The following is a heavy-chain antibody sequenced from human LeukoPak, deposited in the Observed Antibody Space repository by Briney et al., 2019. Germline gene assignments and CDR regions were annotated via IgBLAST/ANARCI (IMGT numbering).Heavy chain of an antibody. V-gene: IGHV1-46*03. CDR3: ARVWVPQDYFDCSGYSLDP. Sequence: ASVKVSCKASGCTFTSYYMHWVRQAPGQGLEWMGIINPSGGSTSYAQKFQGRVTMTRDTSTSTVYMELSSLRSEDTAVYYCARVWVPQDYFDCSGYSLDPWGQGTLVTVSS. CDR1: GCTFTSYY. D-gene: IGHD3-22*01. J-gene: IGHJ5*02. CDR2: INPSGGST.